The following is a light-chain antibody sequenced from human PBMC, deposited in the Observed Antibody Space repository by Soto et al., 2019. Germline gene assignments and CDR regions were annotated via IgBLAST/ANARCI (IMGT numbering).Light chain of an antibody. CDR2: GNS. CDR1: SSDVGAAYD. CDR3: QSSVSRLSGYV. V-gene: IGLV1-40*01. J-gene: IGLJ1*01. Sequence: QSVLTQPPSVSGAPGQRVTISCTGSSSDVGAAYDVHWYQHLPGTAPKLLIYGNSNRPSGVPDRFSGSKSGTSASLAITGLQAEDEADYYCQSSVSRLSGYVFGTGTKLTVL.